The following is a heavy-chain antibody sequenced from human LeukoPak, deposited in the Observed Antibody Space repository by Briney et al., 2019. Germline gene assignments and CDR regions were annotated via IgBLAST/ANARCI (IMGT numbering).Heavy chain of an antibody. CDR3: GRLARNAWYAVDY. Sequence: GGSLRLSCAASDFTFSFYWMTWVRQAPGEGLEWVANILPDGSEKYYLDSVKGRFTISRDNPTNSLYLQINSLRAEDTALYYCGRLARNAWYAVDYWGQGTLVTVST. D-gene: IGHD6-19*01. CDR1: DFTFSFYW. CDR2: ILPDGSEK. J-gene: IGHJ4*02. V-gene: IGHV3-7*01.